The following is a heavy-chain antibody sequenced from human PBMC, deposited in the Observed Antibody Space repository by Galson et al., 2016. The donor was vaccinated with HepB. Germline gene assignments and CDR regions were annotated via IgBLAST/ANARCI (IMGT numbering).Heavy chain of an antibody. CDR2: ICYDGSNK. D-gene: IGHD3-16*02. CDR1: GFTFSNYG. J-gene: IGHJ4*02. V-gene: IGHV3-33*01. Sequence: SLRLSCAASGFTFSNYGMHWVRQAPGKGLEWVAVICYDGSNKYYADSVKGRFTISRDNSKNTLYLQMNSLRAEDTAVYYCARARNGITFGGVIGYWGQGTLVTVSS. CDR3: ARARNGITFGGVIGY.